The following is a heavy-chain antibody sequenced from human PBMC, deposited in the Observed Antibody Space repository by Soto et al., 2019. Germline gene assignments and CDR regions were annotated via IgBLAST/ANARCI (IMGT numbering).Heavy chain of an antibody. CDR2: ISYDGTNK. D-gene: IGHD1-1*01. CDR3: TKTASTWTTFNERFDY. CDR1: GFTFSSYA. J-gene: IGHJ4*02. Sequence: QVQLVESGGGVVQPGRSLRLSCAASGFTFSSYAMHWVRQAPGKGLEWGAVISYDGTNKYYADSVKGRFTISRDNSKNTLSLQMNSLRAEDTAVFYCTKTASTWTTFNERFDYWGQGTLVTVSS. V-gene: IGHV3-30-3*02.